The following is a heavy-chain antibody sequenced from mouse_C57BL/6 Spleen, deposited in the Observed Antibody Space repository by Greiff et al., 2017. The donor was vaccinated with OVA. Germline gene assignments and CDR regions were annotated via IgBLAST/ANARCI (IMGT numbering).Heavy chain of an antibody. CDR3: AREEVYYGSSLYYFDY. CDR2: IYPGDGDT. V-gene: IGHV1-82*01. Sequence: VQLKESGPELVKPGASVKLSCKASGYAFSSSWMNWVKQRPGKGLEWIGRIYPGDGDTNYNGKFKGKATLTADKSSMTAYMQHSSLTSEDSAVYCCAREEVYYGSSLYYFDYWGQGTTLTVSS. J-gene: IGHJ2*01. D-gene: IGHD1-1*01. CDR1: GYAFSSSW.